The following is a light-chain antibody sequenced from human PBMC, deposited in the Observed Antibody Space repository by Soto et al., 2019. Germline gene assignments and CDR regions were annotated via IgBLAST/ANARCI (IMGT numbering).Light chain of an antibody. J-gene: IGKJ2*01. CDR2: AAS. CDR3: QQLNIFPST. V-gene: IGKV1-9*01. CDR1: QAIANY. Sequence: DIQMTQSPSFLSASVGNRVTITCRASQAIANYLGWYQQRPGKAPTLLIHAASTIHSGVPSRFSGSGYGTDFTLTINNLQPEDSATYFCQQLNIFPSTFGQGTNLEIK.